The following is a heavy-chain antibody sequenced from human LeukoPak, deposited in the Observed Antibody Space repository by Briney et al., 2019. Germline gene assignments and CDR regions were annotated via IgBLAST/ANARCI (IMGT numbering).Heavy chain of an antibody. J-gene: IGHJ4*02. CDR1: GFSLSTSGMC. V-gene: IGHV2-70*11. CDR3: ARSNFRGVIIPFDY. CDR2: IDWDDDK. D-gene: IGHD3-10*01. Sequence: SGPALVKPTQTLTLTCTFSGFSLSTSGMCVSWIRQPPGKALEWLARIDWDDDKYYSTSLKTRLTISKDTSKNQVVLTMTNMDPVETATYYCARSNFRGVIIPFDYWGQGTLVTVSS.